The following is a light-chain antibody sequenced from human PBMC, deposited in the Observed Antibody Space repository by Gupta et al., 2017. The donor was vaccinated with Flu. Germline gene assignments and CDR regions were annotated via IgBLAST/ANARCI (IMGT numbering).Light chain of an antibody. Sequence: LTQSPSTLSLSPGDRATLSCRASQSVSIYLAWYQQKPGQAPRLLIYDASNRATGIPARFSGSGSGTDFTLTISSLEAEDFAVYYCKQGRHWLGTFGPGTKVDIK. J-gene: IGKJ3*01. CDR3: KQGRHWLGT. CDR1: QSVSIY. V-gene: IGKV3-11*01. CDR2: DAS.